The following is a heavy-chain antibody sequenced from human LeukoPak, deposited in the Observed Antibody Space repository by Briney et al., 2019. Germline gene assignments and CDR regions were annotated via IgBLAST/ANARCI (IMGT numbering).Heavy chain of an antibody. J-gene: IGHJ4*02. Sequence: PGGSLRLSCAASGFTFSNYWMHWVRQAPGKGLVWVSRINSDGSSTSYADSVKGRFTISRDNAKNTLYLQMNSLRAEDTAVYYWASEDEEMATFPFDYWGEEPLVTVSS. D-gene: IGHD5-24*01. CDR3: ASEDEEMATFPFDY. V-gene: IGHV3-74*01. CDR1: GFTFSNYW. CDR2: INSDGSST.